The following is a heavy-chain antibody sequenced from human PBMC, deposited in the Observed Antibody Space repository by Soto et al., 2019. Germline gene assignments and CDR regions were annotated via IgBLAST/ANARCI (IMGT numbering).Heavy chain of an antibody. CDR3: AKGGDTAMAQYYYYYYGMDV. Sequence: EVQLLESGGGLVQPGGSLRLSCAASGFTFSSYAMSWVRQAPGKGLEWVSAISGSGGSTYYADSVKGRFTISRDNSKNTLYLQMNSLRAEDTAVYYCAKGGDTAMAQYYYYYYGMDVWGQGTTVTVSS. CDR1: GFTFSSYA. CDR2: ISGSGGST. V-gene: IGHV3-23*01. D-gene: IGHD5-18*01. J-gene: IGHJ6*02.